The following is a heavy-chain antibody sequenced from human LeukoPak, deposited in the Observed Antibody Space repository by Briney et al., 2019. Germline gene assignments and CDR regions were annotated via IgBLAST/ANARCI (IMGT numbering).Heavy chain of an antibody. V-gene: IGHV3-7*03. CDR2: IMQDGSEK. CDR3: AKTIGGATTFYLDY. Sequence: GGSLRLSCAASGFTFSSYWMSWVRQAPGKGLEWVANIMQDGSEKYYVDSVKGRFTISRDNAKNTLYLQMNSLRAEDTAVYYCAKTIGGATTFYLDYWGQGTLVTVSS. D-gene: IGHD1-26*01. CDR1: GFTFSSYW. J-gene: IGHJ4*02.